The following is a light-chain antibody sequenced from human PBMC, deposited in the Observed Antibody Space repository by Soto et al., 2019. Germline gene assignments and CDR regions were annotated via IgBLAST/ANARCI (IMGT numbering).Light chain of an antibody. V-gene: IGLV2-14*01. CDR3: TSYTTSSPHWV. Sequence: QSALTQPASVSGSPGQSITISCTGTSSDVGGYNYVSWYQQHPDKAPKLMIYEVSNRPSGVSNRFSGSKSGNTASLTISGLQAEDEADYYCTSYTTSSPHWVFGGGTKLTV. J-gene: IGLJ3*02. CDR1: SSDVGGYNY. CDR2: EVS.